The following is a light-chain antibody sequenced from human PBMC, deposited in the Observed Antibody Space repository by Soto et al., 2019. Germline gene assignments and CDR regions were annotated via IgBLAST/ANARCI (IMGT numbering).Light chain of an antibody. Sequence: EKVMTQSRATLSMSPGERATLSCRASQNINTYLAWYQQKPGQAPRLLIYGASTRATGIPARFSGSGSGTEFTLTISSLQSEDFAVYYCQQYTNWPSWTFGQGTKVEIK. V-gene: IGKV3-15*01. CDR3: QQYTNWPSWT. CDR1: QNINTY. J-gene: IGKJ1*01. CDR2: GAS.